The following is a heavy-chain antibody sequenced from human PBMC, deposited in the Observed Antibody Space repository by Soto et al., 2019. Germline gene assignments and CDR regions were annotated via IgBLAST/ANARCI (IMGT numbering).Heavy chain of an antibody. CDR1: GGTFSSYA. CDR3: ASDRDPYNRRMYFYL. V-gene: IGHV1-69*06. Sequence: QVQLVQSGAEVKKPGSSVKVSCKASGGTFSSYAISWVRQAPGQGLEWMGGIIPIFGTANYAQKFQGRVIINADKSTCTAYIELSGLRSGDTALYYCASDRDPYNRRMYFYLCARSTLVTFSS. CDR2: IIPIFGTA. J-gene: IGHJ2*01. D-gene: IGHD1-20*01.